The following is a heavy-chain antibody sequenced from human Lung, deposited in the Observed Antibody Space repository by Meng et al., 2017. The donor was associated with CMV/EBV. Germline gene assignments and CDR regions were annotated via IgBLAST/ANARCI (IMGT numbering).Heavy chain of an antibody. Sequence: SXAASGFTFDDYAMHWVRQAPGKGLEWVSGISWNSGSIGYADSVKGRFTISRDNAKNSLYLQMNSLRAEDTALYYCAKASGYSSGWSKFDYWGQGTXVTVSS. CDR2: ISWNSGSI. CDR3: AKASGYSSGWSKFDY. CDR1: GFTFDDYA. V-gene: IGHV3-9*01. D-gene: IGHD6-19*01. J-gene: IGHJ4*02.